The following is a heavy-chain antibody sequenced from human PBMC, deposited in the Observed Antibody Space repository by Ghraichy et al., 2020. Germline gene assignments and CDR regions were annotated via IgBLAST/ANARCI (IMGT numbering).Heavy chain of an antibody. CDR3: ARGSNWFDP. CDR1: GFSLNSSGMC. V-gene: IGHV2-70*11. CDR2: IDSDDDK. J-gene: IGHJ5*02. Sequence: SGPTLVKPTQTLTLTCNFSGFSLNSSGMCVNWIRQPHGKALEWLARIDSDDDKSYSTSLKTRLTISKDTSKNQVLLTMTNMDTVYTATYYCARGSNWFDPWGQGALVTVSS. D-gene: IGHD4-11*01.